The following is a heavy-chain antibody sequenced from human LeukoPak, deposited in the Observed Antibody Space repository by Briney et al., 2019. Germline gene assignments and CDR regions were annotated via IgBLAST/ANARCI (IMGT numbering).Heavy chain of an antibody. CDR1: GASISNGAYY. J-gene: IGHJ6*03. D-gene: IGHD3-3*01. CDR3: ATGKEVPYYDFWSGYPGSDYYYYYMDV. V-gene: IGHV4-61*02. Sequence: PSETLSLTCTVSGASISNGAYYWTWIRQPAGKGLEWIGRFFPSGSTNYNPSLKSRVTISVDTPKNQFSLKLSSVTAADTAVYYCATGKEVPYYDFWSGYPGSDYYYYYMDVWGKGTTVTVSS. CDR2: FFPSGST.